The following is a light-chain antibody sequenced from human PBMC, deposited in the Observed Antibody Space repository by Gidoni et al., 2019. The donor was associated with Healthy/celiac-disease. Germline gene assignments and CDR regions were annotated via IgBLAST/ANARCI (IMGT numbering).Light chain of an antibody. J-gene: IGKJ4*01. CDR2: DAS. CDR3: QQRSNWPSLT. Sequence: EIVLTQSPATLSLSPGERATITCRASQSLSSYLAWYQQKPGQAPRLLIYDASNRATGIPARFSGSGSGTDFTLTISSLEPEDFAVYYCQQRSNWPSLTFGGGTKVEIK. V-gene: IGKV3-11*01. CDR1: QSLSSY.